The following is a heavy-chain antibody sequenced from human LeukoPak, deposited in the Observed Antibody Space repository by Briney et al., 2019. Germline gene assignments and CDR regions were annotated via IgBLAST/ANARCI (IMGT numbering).Heavy chain of an antibody. V-gene: IGHV4-39*02. CDR2: IYYSGST. CDR1: GGSISSYY. D-gene: IGHD5-12*01. Sequence: SETLSLTCTVSGGSISSYYWGWIRQPPGKGLEWIGSIYYSGSTYYNPSLKSRVTISVDTSKNQFSLKLSSVTAADTAVYYCARDPKSGYEKMVDYWGQGTLVTVSS. CDR3: ARDPKSGYEKMVDY. J-gene: IGHJ4*02.